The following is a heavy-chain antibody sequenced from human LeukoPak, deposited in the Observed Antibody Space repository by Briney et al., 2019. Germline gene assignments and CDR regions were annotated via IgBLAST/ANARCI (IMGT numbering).Heavy chain of an antibody. D-gene: IGHD6-13*01. CDR3: ARGPSGSWSSRVRYMDV. J-gene: IGHJ6*03. V-gene: IGHV1-8*03. Sequence: ASVKVSCKASGYTFTSYDINWVRQATGQGLEWMGWINPNSDNIGYPQKFQGRVTITWNTSISTTYMELSSLRSEDTAVYYCARGPSGSWSSRVRYMDVWGKGTTVTVSS. CDR1: GYTFTSYD. CDR2: INPNSDNI.